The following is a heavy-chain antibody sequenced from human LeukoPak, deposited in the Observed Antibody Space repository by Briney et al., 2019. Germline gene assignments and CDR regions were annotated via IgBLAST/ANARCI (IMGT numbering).Heavy chain of an antibody. D-gene: IGHD6-25*01. CDR2: ISSSGST. J-gene: IGHJ5*02. CDR1: GDSISSGDYY. V-gene: IGHV4-61*02. Sequence: SETLSLTCTASGDSISSGDYYWSWIRQPAGKGLEWIGRISSSGSTNYNPSLKSRVTISVDTSKNQFSLKLNSVTAADTAVYYCARVVAAAGNNWFDPWGQGTLVTVSS. CDR3: ARVVAAAGNNWFDP.